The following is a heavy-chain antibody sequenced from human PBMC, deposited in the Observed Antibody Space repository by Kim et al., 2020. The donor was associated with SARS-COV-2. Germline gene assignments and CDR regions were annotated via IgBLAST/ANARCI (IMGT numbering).Heavy chain of an antibody. V-gene: IGHV4-4*09. CDR3: AGTARGANFDY. Sequence: NYNPPLRRRVTISVDTSKNQCSLQRSSVTAADTAVYYCAGTARGANFDYWGRGALVTVSS. J-gene: IGHJ4*02. D-gene: IGHD1-26*01.